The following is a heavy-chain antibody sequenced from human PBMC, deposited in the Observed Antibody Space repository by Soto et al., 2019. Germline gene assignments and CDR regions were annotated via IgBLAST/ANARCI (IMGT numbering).Heavy chain of an antibody. J-gene: IGHJ4*02. CDR2: ISSSGSTI. CDR3: ARALSTSCCDFDY. V-gene: IGHV3-11*01. D-gene: IGHD2-2*01. CDR1: GFTFSDYY. Sequence: GGSLRLSCAASGFTFSDYYMSWIRQAPGKGLEWVSYISSSGSTIYYADSVKGRFTISRDNAKNSLYLQMNSLRAEDTAVYYCARALSTSCCDFDYWGQGTLVTVSS.